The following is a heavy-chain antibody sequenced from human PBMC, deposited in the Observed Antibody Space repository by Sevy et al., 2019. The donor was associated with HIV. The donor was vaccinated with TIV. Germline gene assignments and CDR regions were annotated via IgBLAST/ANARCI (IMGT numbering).Heavy chain of an antibody. CDR1: AINIRDYW. J-gene: IGHJ4*02. V-gene: IGHV3-7*02. D-gene: IGHD2-15*01. CDR3: VRAIQLAASY. CDR2: INPDGSKI. Sequence: GGSLRLSCEASAINIRDYWMNWVRQAPGKGLEWVPNINPDGSKIYYADSVKGRFTISRDSAKNSVFLQMTSLRAEDTAVYYCVRAIQLAASYWGQGMLVTVSS.